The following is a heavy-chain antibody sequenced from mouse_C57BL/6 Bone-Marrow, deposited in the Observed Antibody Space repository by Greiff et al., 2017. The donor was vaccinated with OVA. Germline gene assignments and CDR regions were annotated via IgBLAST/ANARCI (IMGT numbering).Heavy chain of an antibody. CDR1: GYTFTSYW. CDR3: ARAQCSSRYFDV. J-gene: IGHJ1*03. CDR2: IYPGGGYT. V-gene: IGHV1-55*01. Sequence: QVQLQQPGAELVKPGASVKMSCKASGYTFTSYWMTWVKQRPGQGLEWIGDIYPGGGYTNYNEKFKSKATLTVDTSSSTAYMQLSSLTSEDSAVEYCARAQCSSRYFDVWGTGTTVTVSS. D-gene: IGHD1-1*01.